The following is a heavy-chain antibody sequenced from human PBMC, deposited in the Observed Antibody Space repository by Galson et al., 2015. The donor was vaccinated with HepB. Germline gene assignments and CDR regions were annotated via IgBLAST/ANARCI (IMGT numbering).Heavy chain of an antibody. Sequence: SLRLSCAASGFTFSSYSMNWVRQAPGKGLEWVSSISSSSSYIYYADSVKGRFTISRDNAKNSLYLQMNSLRAEDTAVYYCARDLVSAIGSYYRSYYYYGMDVWGQGTTVTVSS. D-gene: IGHD1-26*01. J-gene: IGHJ6*02. CDR3: ARDLVSAIGSYYRSYYYYGMDV. V-gene: IGHV3-21*01. CDR1: GFTFSSYS. CDR2: ISSSSSYI.